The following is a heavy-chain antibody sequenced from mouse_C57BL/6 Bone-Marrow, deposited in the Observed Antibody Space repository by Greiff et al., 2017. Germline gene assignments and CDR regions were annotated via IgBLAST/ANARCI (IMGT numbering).Heavy chain of an antibody. D-gene: IGHD2-3*01. Sequence: VQLQQSGPELVKPGASVKISCKASGYTFTDYYMNWVKQSHGKSLEWIGDINPNNGGTSYNQKFKGKATLTVDKSSSTAYMELRSLTSEDSAVYYCARDGYYPYAMDYWGQGTLVTVSS. CDR1: GYTFTDYY. J-gene: IGHJ4*01. CDR3: ARDGYYPYAMDY. V-gene: IGHV1-26*01. CDR2: INPNNGGT.